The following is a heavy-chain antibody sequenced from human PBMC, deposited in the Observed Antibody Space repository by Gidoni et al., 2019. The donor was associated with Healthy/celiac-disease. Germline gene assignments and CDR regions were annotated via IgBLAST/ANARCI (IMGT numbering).Heavy chain of an antibody. D-gene: IGHD6-6*01. Sequence: EVQLVESGGGFVQPGRSLRLSCTAAGFTFGDNAMSWVRQAPGKGLEWVGFIRSKAYGGTTEYAASVKGRFTISRDDSKSIAYLQMNSLKTEDTAVYYCTRGFRPGDYWGQGTLVTVSS. CDR3: TRGFRPGDY. CDR2: IRSKAYGGTT. J-gene: IGHJ4*02. CDR1: GFTFGDNA. V-gene: IGHV3-49*04.